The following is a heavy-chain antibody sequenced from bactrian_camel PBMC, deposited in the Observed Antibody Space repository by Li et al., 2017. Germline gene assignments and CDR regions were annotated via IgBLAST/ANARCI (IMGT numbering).Heavy chain of an antibody. CDR1: GFTFSTST. D-gene: IGHD5*01. CDR2: SGSSST. V-gene: IGHV3S31*01. Sequence: VQLVESGGGLVQPGGSLRLSCAASGFTFSTSTMTWVRQAPGKGLEWLSASGSSSTFYADSVKGRVTIARDNDKNTLYLQMNRLTTDDTAVYYCAAGLFADFGLGLGTQVTVS. J-gene: IGHJ4*01.